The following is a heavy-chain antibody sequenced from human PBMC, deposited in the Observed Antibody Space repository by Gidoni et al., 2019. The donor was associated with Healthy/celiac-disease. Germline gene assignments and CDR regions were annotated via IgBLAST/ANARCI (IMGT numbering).Heavy chain of an antibody. D-gene: IGHD5-12*01. V-gene: IGHV3-23*01. CDR3: AKGVYGGYGDY. CDR2: VSGSGGST. J-gene: IGHJ4*02. Sequence: EVQLLESGGGLVQPGGSLRLSCAASGFTFSSYAMSWVRQAPGKGLEWVSVVSGSGGSTYYADSVKGRFTISRDNSKNTVYLQMNSLRAEDTAVYYCAKGVYGGYGDYWGQGTLVTVSS. CDR1: GFTFSSYA.